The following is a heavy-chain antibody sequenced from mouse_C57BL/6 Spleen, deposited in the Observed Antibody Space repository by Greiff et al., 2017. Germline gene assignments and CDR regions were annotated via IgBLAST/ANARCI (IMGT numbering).Heavy chain of an antibody. CDR3: GGLLPSMDY. D-gene: IGHD2-10*01. CDR2: ISYDGSN. J-gene: IGHJ4*01. Sequence: EVKLQESGPGLVKPSQSLSLTCSVTGYSITSGYYWNWIRQFPGNKLEWMGYISYDGSNNYNPSLKNRISIPRDTSKNQFFLKLNSVTTEDTATYYCGGLLPSMDYWGQGTSVTVSS. CDR1: GYSITSGYY. V-gene: IGHV3-6*01.